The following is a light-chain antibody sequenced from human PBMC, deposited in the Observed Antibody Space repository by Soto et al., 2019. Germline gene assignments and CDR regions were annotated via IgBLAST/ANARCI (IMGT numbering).Light chain of an antibody. V-gene: IGKV3-20*01. J-gene: IGKJ1*01. Sequence: EIVLTQSPGTLSLSPGERATLSCRASQNVNSNFLAWYQQKPGQAPRLLISGASHRATGIPDRFSGSGSGTDFPLTISRLEPEDFAVYYCQQYGNSPRTFGQGTKVEIK. CDR1: QNVNSNF. CDR3: QQYGNSPRT. CDR2: GAS.